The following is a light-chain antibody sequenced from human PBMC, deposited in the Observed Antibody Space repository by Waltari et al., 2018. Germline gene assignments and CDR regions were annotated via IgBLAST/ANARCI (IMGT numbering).Light chain of an antibody. J-gene: IGLJ2*01. Sequence: SSVMTQDPTVSVALGPTVRITYQGDSLRRYSSSGFNQQPGQAPVLVSYEKDNRPSGIPDRFSGSSSGYTASLTITGAQAEDEADYYCSSRDNSGNLVVFGGGTKLTVL. V-gene: IGLV3-19*01. CDR1: SLRRYS. CDR2: EKD. CDR3: SSRDNSGNLVV.